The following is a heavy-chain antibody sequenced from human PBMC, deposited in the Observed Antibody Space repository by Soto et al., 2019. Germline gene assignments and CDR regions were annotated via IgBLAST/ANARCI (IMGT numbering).Heavy chain of an antibody. J-gene: IGHJ5*02. CDR2: IATYNSNK. CDR1: GDTFTNFG. V-gene: IGHV1-18*01. Sequence: HLVQSGPEVKKPGASVTVSCKTSGDTFTNFGLSWVRQAPGQGFEWMGWIATYNSNKNYAQKFHGRLTLTTDTSTSTGYMELKSLEYDDTAVYYCARVLRGVVNWFDPWGQGTLVTVSS. D-gene: IGHD3-10*01. CDR3: ARVLRGVVNWFDP.